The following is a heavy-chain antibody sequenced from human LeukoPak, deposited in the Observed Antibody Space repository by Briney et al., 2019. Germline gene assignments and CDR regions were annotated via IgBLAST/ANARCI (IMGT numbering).Heavy chain of an antibody. J-gene: IGHJ4*02. Sequence: ASVKVSCKASRYTFTGYYMHWVRQAPGQGLEWMGWINPNSGGTNYAQKFQGWVTMTRDTSISTAYMELSRLRSDDTAVYYCARDGLRFLEWLLSLDYWGQGTLVTVSS. V-gene: IGHV1-2*04. CDR2: INPNSGGT. CDR3: ARDGLRFLEWLLSLDY. CDR1: RYTFTGYY. D-gene: IGHD3-3*01.